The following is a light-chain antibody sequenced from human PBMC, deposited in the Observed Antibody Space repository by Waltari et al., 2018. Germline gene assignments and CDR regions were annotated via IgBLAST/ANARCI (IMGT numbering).Light chain of an antibody. CDR1: QNLLFRSTNKNY. CDR3: QQYFSVPET. CDR2: WAS. V-gene: IGKV4-1*01. J-gene: IGKJ2*01. Sequence: DIVMTQSPESLTVSMGEMATINCKSSQNLLFRSTNKNYLAWYQQKPGPSPKLLFYWASTRESGVPDRFSGSGSGTDFTPTISSLQAEDVAVYYCQQYFSVPETFGQGTKLEIK.